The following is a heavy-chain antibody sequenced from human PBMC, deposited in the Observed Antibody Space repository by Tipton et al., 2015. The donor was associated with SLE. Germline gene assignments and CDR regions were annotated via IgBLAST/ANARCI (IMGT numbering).Heavy chain of an antibody. CDR2: ISSSSSYI. CDR3: ARDGELLRYYYGMDV. CDR1: GFTFDDYS. D-gene: IGHD1-26*01. V-gene: IGHV3-21*03. J-gene: IGHJ6*02. Sequence: GSLRLSCAASGFTFDDYSMQWVRQVPGKGLEWVSSISSSSSYIYYADSVKGRFTISRDNAKNSLYLQMNSLRAEDTAVYYCARDGELLRYYYGMDVWGQGTTVTVSS.